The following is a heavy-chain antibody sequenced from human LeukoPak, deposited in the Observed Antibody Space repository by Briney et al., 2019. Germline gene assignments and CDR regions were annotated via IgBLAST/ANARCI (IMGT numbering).Heavy chain of an antibody. V-gene: IGHV3-30*19. Sequence: GGSLRLSCAASGSTFSSYGMHWVRQAPGKGLEWVAVISYDGRDKYYADSVKGRFTISRDNFKNTLYLQMNSLRAEDTAVYYCTEAGSQDYWGQGTLVTVSS. CDR3: TEAGSQDY. D-gene: IGHD1-26*01. CDR1: GSTFSSYG. J-gene: IGHJ4*02. CDR2: ISYDGRDK.